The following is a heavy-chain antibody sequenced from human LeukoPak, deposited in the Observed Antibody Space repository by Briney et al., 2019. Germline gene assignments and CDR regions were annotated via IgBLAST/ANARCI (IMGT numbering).Heavy chain of an antibody. J-gene: IGHJ4*02. CDR3: ARDYYYDSSKYHTNFDY. Sequence: SETLSLTCTVSGGSISSSNYFWGWIRQPPGKGLHWIGSIFYSGNTYYNPSLKSRVTISVDTSKNQFSLRLSSVTAADTAVYYCARDYYYDSSKYHTNFDYWGQGTLVTVSS. CDR1: GGSISSSNYF. CDR2: IFYSGNT. V-gene: IGHV4-39*07. D-gene: IGHD3-22*01.